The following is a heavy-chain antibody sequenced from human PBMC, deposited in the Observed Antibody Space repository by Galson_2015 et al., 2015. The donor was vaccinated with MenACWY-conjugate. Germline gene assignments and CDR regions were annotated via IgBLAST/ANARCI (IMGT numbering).Heavy chain of an antibody. D-gene: IGHD4-17*01. V-gene: IGHV3-20*04. CDR3: ARDRATVTNYYYYGMDV. CDR2: INWNGVST. Sequence: SLRLSCAASGFTFEDYGMGWVRQAPGKGPEWVSVINWNGVSTDYADSVRGRFTISRDNAKNSLYLQMNSLRAEDTALYYCARDRATVTNYYYYGMDVWGQGTTVTVSS. J-gene: IGHJ6*02. CDR1: GFTFEDYG.